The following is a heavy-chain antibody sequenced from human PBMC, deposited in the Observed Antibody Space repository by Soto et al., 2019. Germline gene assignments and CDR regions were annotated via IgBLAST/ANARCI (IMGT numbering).Heavy chain of an antibody. CDR2: IDPSDFDS. V-gene: IGHV5-10-1*01. J-gene: IGHJ4*02. D-gene: IGHD3-10*01. CDR3: ARSFGASDYFDS. Sequence: GESLKISCQGSGYSFTSYWISWVRQMPGKGLEWMGRIDPSDFDSDYSPSFQGRVTISIDRSISTAYLQWSSLKASDTALYYCARSFGASDYFDSWGQGTLVTVSS. CDR1: GYSFTSYW.